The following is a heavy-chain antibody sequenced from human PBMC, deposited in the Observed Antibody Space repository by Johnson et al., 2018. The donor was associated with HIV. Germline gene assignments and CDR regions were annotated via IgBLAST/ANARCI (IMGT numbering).Heavy chain of an antibody. CDR3: ASLSSSLFGAFDI. D-gene: IGHD6-13*01. CDR1: GFTLSKYA. CDR2: ISFDGSNK. V-gene: IGHV3-30*14. J-gene: IGHJ3*02. Sequence: QLVESGGGVVQPGRSLRLSCAASGFTLSKYAMHWVRQAPGKGLEWVAVISFDGSNKYNADSVKGRFTISRDNSKNTLYLQMNSLRAEDTAVYYCASLSSSLFGAFDIWGQGTMVTVSS.